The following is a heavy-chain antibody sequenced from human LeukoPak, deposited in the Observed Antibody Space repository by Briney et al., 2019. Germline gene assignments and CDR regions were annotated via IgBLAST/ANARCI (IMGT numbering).Heavy chain of an antibody. CDR3: ARRYSGYEYFDY. CDR2: IYHSGST. CDR1: GGSIISGVYF. Sequence: SRTLSLTCTVSGGSIISGVYFCNWIRQHPGKGLEWIGNIYHSGSTYHNPSLKSRVTISVDTSKNQFSLKLSSVTAADTAVYYCARRYSGYEYFDYWGQGTLVTVSS. J-gene: IGHJ4*02. V-gene: IGHV4-31*03. D-gene: IGHD5-12*01.